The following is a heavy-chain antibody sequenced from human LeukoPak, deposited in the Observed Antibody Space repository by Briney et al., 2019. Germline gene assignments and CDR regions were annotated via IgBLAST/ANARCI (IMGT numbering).Heavy chain of an antibody. CDR2: ISYSGST. D-gene: IGHD5-24*01. CDR3: ARGGRWLQFNY. Sequence: SETLSLTCTVSGGSFNSGTYYWSWIRQPPGKELEGIGYISYSGSTNYNPSLKSRVTISVDTSKNQFSLKLSSVTAADTAVYYCARGGRWLQFNYWGQGTLVTVSS. CDR1: GGSFNSGTYY. V-gene: IGHV4-61*01. J-gene: IGHJ4*02.